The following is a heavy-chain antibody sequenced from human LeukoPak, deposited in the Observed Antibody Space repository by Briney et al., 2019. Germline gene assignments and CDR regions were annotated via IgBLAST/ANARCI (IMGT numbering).Heavy chain of an antibody. D-gene: IGHD3-10*01. Sequence: GGSLRLSCVASGITFSTYSRTWVRQRPGKGLEWVASIYNSGTKIFYADSVKGRFTISRDNSNNVLFLQMDSLRAEDSAIYYCNKVIVADIGWDLGYEGWGTLATVTS. CDR3: NKVIVADIGWDLGY. V-gene: IGHV3-23*05. CDR1: GITFSTYS. J-gene: IGHJ4*02. CDR2: IYNSGTKI.